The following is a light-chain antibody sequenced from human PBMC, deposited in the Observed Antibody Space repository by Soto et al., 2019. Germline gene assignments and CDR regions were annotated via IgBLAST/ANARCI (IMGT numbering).Light chain of an antibody. CDR3: QSYDSSLSGGV. J-gene: IGLJ3*02. CDR1: NSNIGAGYD. Sequence: QSVLTQPPSVSGAPGQRVTISCTGYNSNIGAGYDVHWYQQLPGTAPKLLIYGNSNRPSEVPDRFSASKSGTSASLAITGLQAEDEADYYCQSYDSSLSGGVFGGGTKLTVL. V-gene: IGLV1-40*01. CDR2: GNS.